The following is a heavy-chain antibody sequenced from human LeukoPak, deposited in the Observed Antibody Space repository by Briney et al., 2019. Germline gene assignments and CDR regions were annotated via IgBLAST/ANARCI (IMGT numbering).Heavy chain of an antibody. J-gene: IGHJ4*02. CDR1: GFTFSNYG. Sequence: GGSLRLSCAASGFTFSNYGIHWVRQAPGKGLYWVAFIRYDGSDEFYADSVKGRFAISRYNSKNTHYLQMNSLREEDTAVYCCAKGGQWVAPGLDQWAQETLVTVSS. D-gene: IGHD6-19*01. CDR2: IRYDGSDE. V-gene: IGHV3-30*02. CDR3: AKGGQWVAPGLDQ.